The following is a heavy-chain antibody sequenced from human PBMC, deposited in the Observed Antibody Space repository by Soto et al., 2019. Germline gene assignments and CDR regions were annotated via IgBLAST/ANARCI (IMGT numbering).Heavy chain of an antibody. CDR2: IYYSGST. Sequence: SETLSLTCTVSCGSVSSVSYYWSWIRQPPGKGLEWIGYIYYSGSTEYNPSLKSRVTLLIDTSKNQFSLKLSSVTTADTAVYYCARVVVPAATGRWFDPWGQGTLVTVSS. CDR1: CGSVSSVSYY. CDR3: ARVVVPAATGRWFDP. V-gene: IGHV4-61*01. J-gene: IGHJ5*02. D-gene: IGHD2-2*01.